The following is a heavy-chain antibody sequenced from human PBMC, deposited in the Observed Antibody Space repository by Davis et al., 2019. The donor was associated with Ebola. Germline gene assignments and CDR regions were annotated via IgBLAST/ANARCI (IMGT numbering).Heavy chain of an antibody. D-gene: IGHD2-2*01. CDR1: GFTFSSYS. V-gene: IGHV3-21*01. CDR3: ARASLIVVVPAAILGDYGMDV. Sequence: GESLKISCAASGFTFSSYSMNWVRQAPGKGLEWVSSISSSSSYIYYADSVKGRFTISRDNAKNSLYLQMNSLRAEDTAVYYCARASLIVVVPAAILGDYGMDVWGQGTTVTVSS. CDR2: ISSSSSYI. J-gene: IGHJ6*02.